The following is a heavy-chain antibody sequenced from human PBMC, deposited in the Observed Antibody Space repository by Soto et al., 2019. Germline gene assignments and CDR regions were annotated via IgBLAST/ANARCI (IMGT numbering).Heavy chain of an antibody. J-gene: IGHJ4*02. CDR3: ARSDGRY. V-gene: IGHV4-59*01. CDR2: IYYSGST. CDR1: GGSISSYY. Sequence: SETLSLTCTVSGGSISSYYWSWIRQPPGKGLEWIGYIYYSGSTNYNPYIKSQDNISVDTSKNQFSLKLSSVTAADTAVYYCARSDGRYWGQGTLVTVS.